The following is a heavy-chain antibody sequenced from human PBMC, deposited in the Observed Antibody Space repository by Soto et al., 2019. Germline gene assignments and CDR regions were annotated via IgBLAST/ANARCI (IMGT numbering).Heavy chain of an antibody. CDR1: GYTFTSYA. J-gene: IGHJ4*02. CDR2: INAGNGNT. D-gene: IGHD1-7*01. CDR3: AREHNWNFAFDY. Sequence: VASVKVSCKASGYTFTSYAMHWVRQAPGQRLEWMGWINAGNGNTKYSQKFQGRVTITRDTSASTAYMELSSLRSEDTAVYYCAREHNWNFAFDYWGQGTLVTVST. V-gene: IGHV1-3*01.